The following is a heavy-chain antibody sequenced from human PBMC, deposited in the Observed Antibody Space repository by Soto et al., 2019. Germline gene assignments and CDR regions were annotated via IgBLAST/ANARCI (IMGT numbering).Heavy chain of an antibody. D-gene: IGHD5-18*01. J-gene: IGHJ6*02. V-gene: IGHV3-11*01. CDR3: AGVRGYSYGGGYYYYGMDV. Sequence: SLRLSCAASGFTCSDYYMSWSRQAPGKGLEWVSYISSSGSTIYYADSVKGRFTISRDNAKNSRYLQRNSLRAEDRAVYYCAGVRGYSYGGGYYYYGMDVWGQGTTVTVSS. CDR2: ISSSGSTI. CDR1: GFTCSDYY.